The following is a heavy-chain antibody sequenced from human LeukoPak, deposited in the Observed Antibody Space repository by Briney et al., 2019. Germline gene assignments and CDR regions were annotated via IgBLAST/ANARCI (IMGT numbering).Heavy chain of an antibody. CDR3: VKDLPVLHS. Sequence: GGSLRLSCAASGFTFNSFAMHWVRQAPGKGLEHLAFIQSDGSDKYYADSVKGRFTTSRNNSKNTLYLQMNGLRGDDTAVYYCVKDLPVLHSWGQGTLVTVSS. V-gene: IGHV3-30*02. CDR1: GFTFNSFA. D-gene: IGHD3-16*01. CDR2: IQSDGSDK. J-gene: IGHJ4*02.